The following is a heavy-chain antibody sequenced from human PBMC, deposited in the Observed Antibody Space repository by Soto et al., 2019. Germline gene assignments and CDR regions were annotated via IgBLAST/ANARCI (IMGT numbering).Heavy chain of an antibody. Sequence: ASVKVSCKASGYTFTGYYMHWVRQAPGQGLEWMGWINPNSGGTNYAQKFQGWVTMTRDTSISTASMELSRLRSDDTAIYYCARGDSTDCSNGVCSFFYNHDMDVWGQGTTVSVS. D-gene: IGHD2-8*01. CDR2: INPNSGGT. CDR1: GYTFTGYY. V-gene: IGHV1-2*04. J-gene: IGHJ6*02. CDR3: ARGDSTDCSNGVCSFFYNHDMDV.